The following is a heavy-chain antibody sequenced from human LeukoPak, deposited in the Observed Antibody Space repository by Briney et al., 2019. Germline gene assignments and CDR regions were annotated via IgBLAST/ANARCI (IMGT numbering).Heavy chain of an antibody. Sequence: GGSLRLSCAASGFTFSSYAMSWVRQAPGKGLEWVSAISDSGGSTYYADSVKGRFTISRDNSKNTLYLQMNSLRAEDTAVYYCAKDRNRWGLTPPFDYWGQGTLVTVSS. CDR1: GFTFSSYA. J-gene: IGHJ4*02. CDR2: ISDSGGST. CDR3: AKDRNRWGLTPPFDY. D-gene: IGHD1-14*01. V-gene: IGHV3-23*01.